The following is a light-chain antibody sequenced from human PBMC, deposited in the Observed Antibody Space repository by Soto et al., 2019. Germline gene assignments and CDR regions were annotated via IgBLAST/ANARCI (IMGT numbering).Light chain of an antibody. V-gene: IGKV3-20*01. CDR3: QQYGSSPKLT. Sequence: EIVLTQSPGTLSLSPGERATLSCRASQCVSSSYLAWYQQKPGQAPRLLIYGASSRATGIPDRFSGSGSGTDFTLTISRLEPEDFAVYYCQQYGSSPKLTFGGGTKVDIK. CDR2: GAS. CDR1: QCVSSSY. J-gene: IGKJ4*01.